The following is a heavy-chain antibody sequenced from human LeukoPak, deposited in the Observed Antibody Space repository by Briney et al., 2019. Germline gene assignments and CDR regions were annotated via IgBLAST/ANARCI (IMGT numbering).Heavy chain of an antibody. J-gene: IGHJ4*02. CDR1: GFTFSNYH. CDR2: ISSSSSYI. D-gene: IGHD1-26*01. Sequence: PGGSLRLSCAASGFTFSNYHMNWVRQAPGQGLDWVSSISSSSSYIYYADSVKGRFTISRDNAKSSLFLQMNSLRAEDTAVYYCARVGPTIDKYYFDYWGQGTLVTVSS. V-gene: IGHV3-21*01. CDR3: ARVGPTIDKYYFDY.